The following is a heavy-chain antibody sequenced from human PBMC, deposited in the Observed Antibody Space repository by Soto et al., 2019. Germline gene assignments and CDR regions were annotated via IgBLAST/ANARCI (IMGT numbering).Heavy chain of an antibody. V-gene: IGHV4-39*01. CDR3: ARPGNIVGCCWWYFDL. CDR1: GGSISSSTYY. D-gene: IGHD2-15*01. Sequence: QLQLQESGPGLVKPSETLSLTCTVSGGSISSSTYYWGWIRQPPGKGLEWIGSIYYSGSTYYNPSLKSRVPISVDTSKTQFSLKLTSVTAADTAVYYFARPGNIVGCCWWYFDLWGRGTLVTVSS. J-gene: IGHJ2*01. CDR2: IYYSGST.